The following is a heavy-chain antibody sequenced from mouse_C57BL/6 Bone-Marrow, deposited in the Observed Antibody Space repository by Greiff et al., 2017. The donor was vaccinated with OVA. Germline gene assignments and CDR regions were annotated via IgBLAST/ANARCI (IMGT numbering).Heavy chain of an antibody. D-gene: IGHD4-1*01. J-gene: IGHJ4*01. CDR2: IYPGNSDT. CDR1: GYTFTSYW. CDR3: TRWLLTAYAMDY. Sequence: EVKVVESGTVLARPGASVKMSCKTSGYTFTSYWMHWVKQRPGQGLEWIGAIYPGNSDTSYNQKFKGKAKLTAVTSASTAYMELSSLTNEDSAVYYCTRWLLTAYAMDYWGQGTSVTVSS. V-gene: IGHV1-5*01.